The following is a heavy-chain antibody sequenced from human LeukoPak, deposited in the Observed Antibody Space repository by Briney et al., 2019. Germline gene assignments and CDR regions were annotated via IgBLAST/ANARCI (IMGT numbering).Heavy chain of an antibody. Sequence: GGSLRLSCTASGFTFGDHAMSWVRQAPGKGLEWVAVISYDGSNKYYADSVKGRFTISRDNSKNTLFLQVDSLRPEDTAVYYCARGTAVYASWINYWGQGTLVTVSS. V-gene: IGHV3-30-3*01. CDR3: ARGTAVYASWINY. CDR2: ISYDGSNK. J-gene: IGHJ4*02. D-gene: IGHD2-8*01. CDR1: GFTFGDHA.